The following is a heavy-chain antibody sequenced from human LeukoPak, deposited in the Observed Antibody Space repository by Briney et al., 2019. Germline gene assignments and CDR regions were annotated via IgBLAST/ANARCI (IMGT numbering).Heavy chain of an antibody. V-gene: IGHV3-9*01. CDR2: ISWNSGSI. D-gene: IGHD1-14*01. J-gene: IGHJ4*02. Sequence: PGRSLRLSCAASGFTFDDYAMHWVRQAPGKGLEWVSGISWNSGSIGYADSVKGRFTISRDNTKNSLYLQMNSLRAEDTAVYYCARVATGWLSFDYWGQGTLVTVSS. CDR1: GFTFDDYA. CDR3: ARVATGWLSFDY.